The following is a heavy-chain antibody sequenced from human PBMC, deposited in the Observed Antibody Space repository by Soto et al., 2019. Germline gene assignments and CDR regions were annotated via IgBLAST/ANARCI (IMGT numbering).Heavy chain of an antibody. CDR3: ATSRRYCSGGSCYGLGWFDP. Sequence: ASVKVSCKVSGYTLTELSMHWVRQAPGKGLEWMGGFDPEDGETIYAQKFQGRVTMTEDTSTDTAYMELSGLRSEDTAVYYCATSRRYCSGGSCYGLGWFDPWGQGTLVTVSS. J-gene: IGHJ5*02. CDR2: FDPEDGET. V-gene: IGHV1-24*01. D-gene: IGHD2-15*01. CDR1: GYTLTELS.